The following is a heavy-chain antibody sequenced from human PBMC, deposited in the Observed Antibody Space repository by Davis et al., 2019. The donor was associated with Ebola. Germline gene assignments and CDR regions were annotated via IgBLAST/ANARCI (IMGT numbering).Heavy chain of an antibody. CDR3: AKDDYDSSGYYQGH. CDR2: ISYDGSNK. Sequence: GESLKISCAASGFTFSSYGMHWVRQAPGKGLEWVAVISYDGSNKYYADSVKGRFTISRDNSKNTLYLQMNSLRAEDTAVYYCAKDDYDSSGYYQGHWGQGTLVTVSS. J-gene: IGHJ4*02. V-gene: IGHV3-30*18. CDR1: GFTFSSYG. D-gene: IGHD3-22*01.